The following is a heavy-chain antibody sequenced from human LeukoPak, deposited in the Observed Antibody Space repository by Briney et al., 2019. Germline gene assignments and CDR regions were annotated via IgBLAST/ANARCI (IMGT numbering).Heavy chain of an antibody. Sequence: GGSLRLSCAASGFTVNTNYMSWVRQAPGKGLGWVSIMHSVGTTYYADSVKGRFTFSRDNSKNTLYLQMNNLRAEDTAVYYCARANRGPNMVRGVITGPYYYYGMDVWGQGTTVTVSS. CDR3: ARANRGPNMVRGVITGPYYYYGMDV. CDR1: GFTVNTNY. D-gene: IGHD3-10*01. CDR2: MHSVGTT. V-gene: IGHV3-53*01. J-gene: IGHJ6*02.